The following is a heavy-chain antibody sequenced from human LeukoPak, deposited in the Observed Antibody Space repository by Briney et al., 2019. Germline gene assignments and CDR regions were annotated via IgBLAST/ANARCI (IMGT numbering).Heavy chain of an antibody. Sequence: GGSLRLSCAASGFTFDDYAMHWVRQAPGKGLEWVSGISWNSGSIGYADSVKGRFTISRDNAKNSLYLQMNSLRAEDTAVYYCARDPPMVRGVNDPYYYYYYYMDVWGKGTTVTVSS. V-gene: IGHV3-9*01. D-gene: IGHD3-10*01. CDR3: ARDPPMVRGVNDPYYYYYYYMDV. CDR1: GFTFDDYA. J-gene: IGHJ6*03. CDR2: ISWNSGSI.